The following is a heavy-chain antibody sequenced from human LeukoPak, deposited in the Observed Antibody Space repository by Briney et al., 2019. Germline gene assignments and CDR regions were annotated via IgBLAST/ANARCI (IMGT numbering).Heavy chain of an antibody. V-gene: IGHV3-7*01. CDR1: GFSFSSYW. CDR2: IKQDGSEQ. D-gene: IGHD3-22*01. CDR3: ATYSSLNRREFQY. Sequence: GGSLRLSCAASGFSFSSYWMSWVRQAPGKGLEWVANIKQDGSEQSYVDSVKGRFTISRDNAKNSLYLQMNSLRAEDTAVYYCATYSSLNRREFQYWGQGTLLTVSS. J-gene: IGHJ1*01.